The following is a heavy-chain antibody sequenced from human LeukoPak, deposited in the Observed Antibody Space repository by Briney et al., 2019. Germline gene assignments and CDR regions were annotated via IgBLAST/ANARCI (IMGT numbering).Heavy chain of an antibody. V-gene: IGHV3-48*03. J-gene: IGHJ4*02. D-gene: IGHD1-1*01. CDR2: ISSSGNTI. CDR1: GFTFSSYE. Sequence: AGGSLRLSCAASGFTFSSYEMNWVRQAPGKGLGWVSFISSSGNTIYYADSVKGRFIISRDNAKNSLYLQMNSLRAEDTAVYYCAKDWGTTGTTGWLFDYWGQGTLVTVSS. CDR3: AKDWGTTGTTGWLFDY.